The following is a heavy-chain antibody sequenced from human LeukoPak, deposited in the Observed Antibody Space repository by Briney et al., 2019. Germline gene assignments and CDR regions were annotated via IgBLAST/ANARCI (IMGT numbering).Heavy chain of an antibody. CDR1: GYTFTGYY. J-gene: IGHJ4*02. V-gene: IGHV1-2*02. D-gene: IGHD6-13*01. Sequence: ASVKVSCKASGYTFTGYYMHWVRQATGQGLEWMGWIIPNSGGTSYAQKFQGRVTMTRDTSISTAYMELSSLRSEDTAVYYCARLTGYSSSRAAGLPDYWGQGTLVTVSS. CDR3: ARLTGYSSSRAAGLPDY. CDR2: IIPNSGGT.